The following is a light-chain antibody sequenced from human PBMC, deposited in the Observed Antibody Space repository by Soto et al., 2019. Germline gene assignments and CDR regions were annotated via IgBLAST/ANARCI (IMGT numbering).Light chain of an antibody. CDR2: DTS. Sequence: DIQMTQSPSSLSAAVRDIVTITCRASQGIRYDLGWYQQKPGNAPKRLIYDTSSLESGVPSRFSGSGSGTEFTLTTSSLQPEDFATYYCLQHNSYPFTFGGGTKVDIK. V-gene: IGKV1-17*01. CDR1: QGIRYD. CDR3: LQHNSYPFT. J-gene: IGKJ4*01.